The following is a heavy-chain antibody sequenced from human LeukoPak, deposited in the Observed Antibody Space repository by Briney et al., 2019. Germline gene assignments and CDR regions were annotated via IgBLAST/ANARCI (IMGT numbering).Heavy chain of an antibody. V-gene: IGHV3-74*01. CDR3: TREYPASFDY. CDR2: INSDGSST. J-gene: IGHJ4*02. Sequence: GGSLRLSCAASGFTFSSYWMHWVRQAPGKGLVWVSRINSDGSSTSYADSVKGRSTISRDNAKNTLYLQMNSLREEDTAVYYCTREYPASFDYWGQGILVTVSS. CDR1: GFTFSSYW.